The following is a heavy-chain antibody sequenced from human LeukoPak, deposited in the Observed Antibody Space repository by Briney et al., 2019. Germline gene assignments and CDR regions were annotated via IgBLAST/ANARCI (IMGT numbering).Heavy chain of an antibody. V-gene: IGHV1-69*06. J-gene: IGHJ6*03. D-gene: IGHD3-22*01. CDR2: IIPIFGTA. CDR3: ARYYYDSSGYYRDYYYYMDV. CDR1: GGTFSSYA. Sequence: GASVKVSCKASGGTFSSYAISWVRQAPGQGLEWMGGIIPIFGTANYAQKFQGRVTITADKSTSTAYMELSRLRSDDTAVYYCARYYYDSSGYYRDYYYYMDVWGKGTTATVSS.